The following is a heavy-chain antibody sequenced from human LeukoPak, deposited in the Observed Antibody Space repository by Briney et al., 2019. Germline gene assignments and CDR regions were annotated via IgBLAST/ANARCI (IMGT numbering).Heavy chain of an antibody. D-gene: IGHD6-19*01. J-gene: IGHJ4*02. CDR3: ASSSSGWYYFNYFDY. CDR2: IKQDGSEK. V-gene: IGHV3-7*01. CDR1: GFTFSSYW. Sequence: GRSLRLSCAASGFTFSSYWMSWVRQAPGKGLEWVANIKQDGSEKYYVDSVKGRFTISRDNAKNSLYLQMNSLRAEDTAVYYCASSSSGWYYFNYFDYWGQGTLVTVSS.